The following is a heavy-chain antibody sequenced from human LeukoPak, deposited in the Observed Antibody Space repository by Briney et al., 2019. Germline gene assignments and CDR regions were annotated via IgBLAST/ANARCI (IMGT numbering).Heavy chain of an antibody. Sequence: GGSLRLSCAASGFTFSSYWMNWARQAPGKGLEWVASINHNGNVNYYVDSVKGRFTISRDNAKNSLYLQMNSLRADDTAAYYCVKDSPPRYSGSPPAYWGQGTLVTVS. CDR2: INHNGNVN. D-gene: IGHD1-26*01. CDR3: VKDSPPRYSGSPPAY. V-gene: IGHV3-7*03. CDR1: GFTFSSYW. J-gene: IGHJ4*02.